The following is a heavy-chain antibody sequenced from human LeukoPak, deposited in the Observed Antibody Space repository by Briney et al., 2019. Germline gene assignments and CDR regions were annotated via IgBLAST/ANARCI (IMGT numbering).Heavy chain of an antibody. J-gene: IGHJ4*02. D-gene: IGHD3-22*01. CDR3: ARGLSYDSSGFYFDY. V-gene: IGHV4-30-2*01. CDR2: IYHSGST. Sequence: SQTLSLTCAVSGGSISSGGYSWSWIRQPPGKGLGGFGYIYHSGSTYYNPSLKSRVTISVDRSKNQFSLKLSSVTAADTAVYYCARGLSYDSSGFYFDYWGQGTLVTVSS. CDR1: GGSISSGGYS.